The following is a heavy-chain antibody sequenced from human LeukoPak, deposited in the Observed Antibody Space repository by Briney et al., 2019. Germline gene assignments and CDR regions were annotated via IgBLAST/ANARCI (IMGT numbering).Heavy chain of an antibody. J-gene: IGHJ4*02. Sequence: GGSLRLSCAASGFTVSSNYMSWVRQAPGKGLEWVSVIYSGGSTYYADSVKGRFTISRDNSKNTLYLQMNSLRAEDTAVYYCARPMRDGYTYYFDYWGQGTLVTVSS. CDR3: ARPMRDGYTYYFDY. V-gene: IGHV3-66*04. D-gene: IGHD5-24*01. CDR1: GFTVSSNY. CDR2: IYSGGST.